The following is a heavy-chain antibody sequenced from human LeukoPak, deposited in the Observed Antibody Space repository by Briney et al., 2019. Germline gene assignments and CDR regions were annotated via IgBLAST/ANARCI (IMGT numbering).Heavy chain of an antibody. CDR2: ITLENWI. CDR3: ARGLHLDSSGSLYY. CDR1: GFSVSEYY. D-gene: IGHD3-22*01. V-gene: IGHV3-11*01. Sequence: GGSLRLSCAASGFSVSEYYVTWVRQAPGKGLEWISYITLENWIYYSDSVKGRFTISRDHAKNSVYLEMNSLRADDTAVYYWARGLHLDSSGSLYYWGQGTLVTVSS. J-gene: IGHJ4*02.